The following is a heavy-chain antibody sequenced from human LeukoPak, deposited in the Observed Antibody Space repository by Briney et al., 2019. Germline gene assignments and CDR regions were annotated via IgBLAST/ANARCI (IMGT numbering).Heavy chain of an antibody. CDR2: ISWNSGSI. V-gene: IGHV3-9*01. J-gene: IGHJ4*02. D-gene: IGHD3-9*01. CDR1: GFTFDDYA. CDR3: AKGGYFDWLFIIDY. Sequence: PGGSLRLSCAASGFTFDDYAMHWVRQAPGKGLEWVSGISWNSGSIGYADSVKGRFTISRDNAKNSLYLQMNSLRAEDTALYYCAKGGYFDWLFIIDYWGQGTLVTVSS.